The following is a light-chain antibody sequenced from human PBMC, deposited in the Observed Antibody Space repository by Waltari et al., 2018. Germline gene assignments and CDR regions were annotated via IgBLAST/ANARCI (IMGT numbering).Light chain of an antibody. CDR3: QQCGVSPYT. CDR1: QSVRDNC. J-gene: IGKJ2*01. V-gene: IGKV3-20*01. Sequence: DTVLTQSPGTLSLSPGERATLFCRASQSVRDNCLTWYQQKPGQAPRVLSYSASSRVTDIPDRFSGSGSGTDFTLTINRLEPEDFAVYFCQQCGVSPYTFGQGTNLEI. CDR2: SAS.